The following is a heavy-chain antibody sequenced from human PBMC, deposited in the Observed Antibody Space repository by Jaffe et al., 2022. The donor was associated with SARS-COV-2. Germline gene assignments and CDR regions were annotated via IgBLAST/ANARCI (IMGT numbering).Heavy chain of an antibody. V-gene: IGHV3-53*04. D-gene: IGHD3-22*01. J-gene: IGHJ6*02. CDR3: ASHGYDSSGYRYYYGMDV. CDR2: IYSGGST. Sequence: EVQLVESGGGLVQPGGSLRLSCAASGFTVSSNYMSWVRQAPGKGLEWVSVIYSGGSTYYADSVKGRFTISRHNSKNTLYLQMNSLRAEDTAVYYCASHGYDSSGYRYYYGMDVWGQGTTVTVSS. CDR1: GFTVSSNY.